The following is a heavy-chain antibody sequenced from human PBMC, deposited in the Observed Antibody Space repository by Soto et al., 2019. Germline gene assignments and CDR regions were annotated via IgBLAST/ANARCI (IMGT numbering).Heavy chain of an antibody. CDR2: ITGIDGRT. V-gene: IGHV3-23*01. CDR1: GFTFGNYA. CDR3: AKHRGPYCSGGICYPPSWFDP. D-gene: IGHD2-15*01. J-gene: IGHJ5*02. Sequence: GSLRLSCVGSGFTFGNYAMSWVRQAPGKGLEWVSSITGIDGRTYYADSVKGRFTISRDNPKNTLYLQMNNLRAEDTAMFYCAKHRGPYCSGGICYPPSWFDPWGQGTQVTVSS.